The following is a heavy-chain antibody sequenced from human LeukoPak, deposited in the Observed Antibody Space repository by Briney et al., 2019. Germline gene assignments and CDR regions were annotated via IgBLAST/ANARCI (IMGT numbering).Heavy chain of an antibody. CDR1: GLTFSSSW. Sequence: GGSLRLSCAASGLTFSSSWMHWVRQAPGKGLVWVSRINHDGSTTNYVDSAKGRFTISRDNAKNTLYLQMNSLRAEDTAVFYCVRDRFDAMDVWGQGTTVTVSS. J-gene: IGHJ6*02. V-gene: IGHV3-74*01. CDR3: VRDRFDAMDV. CDR2: INHDGSTT.